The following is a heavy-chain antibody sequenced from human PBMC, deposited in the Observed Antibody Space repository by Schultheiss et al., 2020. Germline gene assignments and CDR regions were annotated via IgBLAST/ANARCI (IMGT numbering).Heavy chain of an antibody. J-gene: IGHJ4*02. CDR1: GGSISSYY. Sequence: SETLSLTCTVSGGSISSYYWSWIRQPPGKGLEWIGYIYYSGSTNYNPSLKSRVTISVDTSKNQFSLKLSSVTAADTAVYYCARRRVGWYWLSFDHCGQGTLVTVSS. D-gene: IGHD6-19*01. CDR2: IYYSGST. V-gene: IGHV4-59*01. CDR3: ARRRVGWYWLSFDH.